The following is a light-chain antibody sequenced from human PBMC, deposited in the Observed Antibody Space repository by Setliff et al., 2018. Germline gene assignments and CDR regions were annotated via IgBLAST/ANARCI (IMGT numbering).Light chain of an antibody. J-gene: IGLJ2*01. Sequence: QSVLTQPASVSGSPGQSISISCTGSNSDVGGHNYVSWYQQHPGKAPKLLISDVSHRPSGVSIRFSGSKSGNTASLTISGLQAEDEADYYCSSYTSIGTLIGFGGGT. CDR2: DVS. CDR1: NSDVGGHNY. V-gene: IGLV2-14*03. CDR3: SSYTSIGTLIG.